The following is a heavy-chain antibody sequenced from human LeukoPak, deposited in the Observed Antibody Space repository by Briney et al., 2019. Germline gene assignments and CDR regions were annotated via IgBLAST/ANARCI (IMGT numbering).Heavy chain of an antibody. Sequence: SETLSLTCTVSGDSVSSGSYYWGWIRQPPGKGLEWIGSVYYGGNTYSNPSLTSRLTISKDTSRNQISLKLSSVAVADTAVYYCARGDSYGSPTLDHWGQGTLVTVSS. CDR1: GDSVSSGSYY. CDR3: ARGDSYGSPTLDH. J-gene: IGHJ4*02. D-gene: IGHD5-18*01. V-gene: IGHV4-39*07. CDR2: VYYGGNT.